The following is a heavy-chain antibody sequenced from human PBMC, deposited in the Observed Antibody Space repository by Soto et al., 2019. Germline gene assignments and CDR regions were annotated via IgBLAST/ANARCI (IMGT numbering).Heavy chain of an antibody. Sequence: HPGGSLRRSCAASGFTFSSYAMSWVRQAPGKGLEWVSAISGSGGSTYYADSVKGRFTISRDNSKNTLYLQMNSLRAEDTAVYYCAKRPLAAAGTFDYWGQGTLVTVSS. CDR1: GFTFSSYA. CDR2: ISGSGGST. V-gene: IGHV3-23*01. D-gene: IGHD6-13*01. J-gene: IGHJ4*02. CDR3: AKRPLAAAGTFDY.